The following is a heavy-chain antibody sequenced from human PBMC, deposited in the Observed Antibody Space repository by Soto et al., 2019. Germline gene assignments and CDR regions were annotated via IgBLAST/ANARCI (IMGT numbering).Heavy chain of an antibody. CDR3: AILRGLRKF. CDR1: GFSFSTHT. J-gene: IGHJ4*02. D-gene: IGHD4-17*01. V-gene: IGHV3-23*01. Sequence: EVPLLESGGGLVQPGGSLRLSCAASGFSFSTHTLSWVRQAPGKGLVWLSSIGATGDATYYAYSVKGRFTISRDNSEDTVSLQMNSLRVDDTAVYYCAILRGLRKFWGQGTLVTVSS. CDR2: IGATGDAT.